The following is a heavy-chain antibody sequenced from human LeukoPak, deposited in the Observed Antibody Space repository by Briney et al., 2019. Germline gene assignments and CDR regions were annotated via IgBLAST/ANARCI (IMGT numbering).Heavy chain of an antibody. CDR2: IYYSGST. CDR3: ARGIAAAGTLPYYYYYYMDV. CDR1: GGSISSHY. J-gene: IGHJ6*03. V-gene: IGHV4-59*11. D-gene: IGHD6-13*01. Sequence: SETLSLTCTVSGGSISSHYWSWIRQPPGKGLEWIGYIYYSGSTNYNPSLKSRVTISVDTPKNQFSLKLSSVTAADTAVYYCARGIAAAGTLPYYYYYYMDVWGKGTTVTVSS.